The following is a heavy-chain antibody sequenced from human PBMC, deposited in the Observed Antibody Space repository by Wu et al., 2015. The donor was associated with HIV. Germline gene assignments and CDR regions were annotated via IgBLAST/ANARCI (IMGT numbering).Heavy chain of an antibody. J-gene: IGHJ3*02. CDR1: GFPFNTYG. CDR2: ISVHNGNT. Sequence: QVQLVQSGAEVKKPGASVKVSCKASGFPFNTYGISWVRQAPGQGLEWMGWISVHNGNTNYAQKLQGRVTMTTDPSTSTAYMELRSLRSDDTAMYYCARDSRDYGDYSDAFDIWGQGTMVTVSS. CDR3: ARDSRDYGDYSDAFDI. V-gene: IGHV1-18*01. D-gene: IGHD4-17*01.